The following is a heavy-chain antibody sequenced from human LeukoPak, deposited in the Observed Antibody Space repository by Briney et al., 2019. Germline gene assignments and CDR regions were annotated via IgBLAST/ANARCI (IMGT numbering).Heavy chain of an antibody. J-gene: IGHJ4*02. CDR3: AKDYCSGGSCYSSFDY. CDR2: ISGSGVST. Sequence: GGSLRLSCAASGFTFSSYAMSWVRQAPGKGLEWVSAISGSGVSTYYADSVKGRFTISRDNSKNTLYLQMNSLRAEDTVVYYCAKDYCSGGSCYSSFDYWGQGTLVTVSS. CDR1: GFTFSSYA. D-gene: IGHD2-15*01. V-gene: IGHV3-23*01.